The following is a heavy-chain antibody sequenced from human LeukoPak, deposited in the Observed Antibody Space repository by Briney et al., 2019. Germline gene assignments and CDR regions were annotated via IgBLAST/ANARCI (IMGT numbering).Heavy chain of an antibody. CDR1: GFTFSSYA. Sequence: GGPLRLSCAASGFTFSSYAMHWVRQAPGKGLEYGSAISSNGGSTYYANSVKGRFTISRDNSKNTLYLQMGSLRAEDMAVYYCARDHCGGDCYFPRGAFDIWGQGTMVTVSS. D-gene: IGHD2-21*02. CDR3: ARDHCGGDCYFPRGAFDI. J-gene: IGHJ3*02. CDR2: ISSNGGST. V-gene: IGHV3-64*01.